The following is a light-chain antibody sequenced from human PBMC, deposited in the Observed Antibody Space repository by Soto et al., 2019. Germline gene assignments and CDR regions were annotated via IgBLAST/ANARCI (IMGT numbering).Light chain of an antibody. J-gene: IGKJ4*01. CDR3: QQRSNWPLT. CDR2: DAS. CDR1: QSVGSY. Sequence: IVLTQSPATLSLSPGERATLSCRASQSVGSYLAWYQQKPGQAPRLLIYDASNSATGIPARFSGSGSGTDFTLTISSLEPEDFAVYYCQQRSNWPLTFGGGTKVAIK. V-gene: IGKV3-11*01.